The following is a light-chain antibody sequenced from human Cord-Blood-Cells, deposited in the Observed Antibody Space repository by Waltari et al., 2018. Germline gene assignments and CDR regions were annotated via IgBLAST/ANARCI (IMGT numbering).Light chain of an antibody. CDR3: QQYGSSPPRT. V-gene: IGKV3-20*01. CDR2: GAS. CDR1: QSVSSSY. Sequence: EIVLTQSPGPLSLSPGERATLSCRASQSVSSSYLAWYQQKPGQAPRLLIYGASSRATGIPDRFSGSGSGTDFTLTISRLEPEDFAVYYCQQYGSSPPRTFGQGP. J-gene: IGKJ1*01.